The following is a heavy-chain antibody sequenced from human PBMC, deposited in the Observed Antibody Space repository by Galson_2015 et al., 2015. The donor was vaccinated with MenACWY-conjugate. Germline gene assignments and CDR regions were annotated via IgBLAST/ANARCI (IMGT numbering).Heavy chain of an antibody. D-gene: IGHD4-17*01. V-gene: IGHV3-48*04. CDR1: GFTFSSYS. J-gene: IGHJ4*02. CDR2: ISSRSSSI. Sequence: SLRLSCAASGFTFSSYSMNWVRQAPGKGLEWVSYISSRSSSIYYADSVKGRFTISRDNAKNSLYLQMNSLRADDTAVYYCARANGDYAPTDYWGQGTLVTVSS. CDR3: ARANGDYAPTDY.